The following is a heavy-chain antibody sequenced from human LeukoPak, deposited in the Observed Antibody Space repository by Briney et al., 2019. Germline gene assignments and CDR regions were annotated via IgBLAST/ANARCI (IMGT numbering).Heavy chain of an antibody. CDR2: IYTSGST. Sequence: SETLSLTCTVSGGSISTDYWTWIRQPAGKGLEWIGLIYTSGSTNYNPSLKSRVTMSLDTSKNQFSLKLTSVTAADTAVYYCASDLGYWGQGTLVTVSS. J-gene: IGHJ4*02. CDR3: ASDLGY. CDR1: GGSISTDY. V-gene: IGHV4-4*07.